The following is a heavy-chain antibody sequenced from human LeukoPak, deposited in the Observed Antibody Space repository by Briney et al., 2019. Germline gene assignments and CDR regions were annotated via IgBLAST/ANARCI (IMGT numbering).Heavy chain of an antibody. Sequence: PSETLSLTCTVSGGSISSYYWSWIRQPPGKGLEWIGYIYYSGSTNYNPSPKSRVTISVDTSKHQFSLKLSSVTAADTAVYYCARDLGYSSGRGFDYWGQGTLVTVSS. D-gene: IGHD6-19*01. CDR2: IYYSGST. CDR3: ARDLGYSSGRGFDY. CDR1: GGSISSYY. V-gene: IGHV4-59*01. J-gene: IGHJ4*02.